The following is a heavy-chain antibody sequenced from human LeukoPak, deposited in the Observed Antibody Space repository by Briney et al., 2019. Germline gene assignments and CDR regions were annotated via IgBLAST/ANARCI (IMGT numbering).Heavy chain of an antibody. CDR2: IYYTGTT. J-gene: IGHJ6*03. CDR1: GGSITSHY. Sequence: SETLSLTCSVSGGSITSHYWSWIRKPPGQGLEWIAAIYYTGTTTYSPSLKSRVTISVDSSRTQFSLKLSSVTAADTAVYYCARDLRVDMPLSSTPDSYFYMDVWGKGATVTVSS. D-gene: IGHD4-23*01. V-gene: IGHV4-59*11. CDR3: ARDLRVDMPLSSTPDSYFYMDV.